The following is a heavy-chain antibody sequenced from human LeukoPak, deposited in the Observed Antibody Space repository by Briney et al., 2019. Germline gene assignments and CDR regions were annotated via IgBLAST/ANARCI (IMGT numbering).Heavy chain of an antibody. CDR3: AGILRNWYFDV. CDR2: IFHSGTT. CDR1: GDSIRSHY. V-gene: IGHV4-59*11. J-gene: IGHJ2*01. D-gene: IGHD3-3*02. Sequence: SETLSLTCTVSGDSIRSHYWNWIRQAPGKGLEWIGYIFHSGTTNYNPSLKSRVTISVDRSKNQFSLNPNSVTAADTAVYYCAGILRNWYFDVWGRGTPVTVSS.